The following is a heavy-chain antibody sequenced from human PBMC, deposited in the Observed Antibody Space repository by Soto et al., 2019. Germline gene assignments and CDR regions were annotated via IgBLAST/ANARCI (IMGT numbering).Heavy chain of an antibody. CDR2: IYHGGST. CDR1: GGSISSGDYF. J-gene: IGHJ4*02. V-gene: IGHV4-30-4*01. D-gene: IGHD7-27*01. CDR3: AGGLSGDKVDY. Sequence: QVQLQESGPGLVEPSQTLSLTCTVSGGSISSGDYFWSWIRQPPGEGLEWIGHIYHGGSTYNNPSLKTRLTISVDTSKTQFSLNLNSVTAADTAVYYCAGGLSGDKVDYWGQGTLVTVSS.